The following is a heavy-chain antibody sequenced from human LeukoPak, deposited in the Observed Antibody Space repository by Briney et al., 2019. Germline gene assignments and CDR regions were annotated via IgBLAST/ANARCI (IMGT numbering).Heavy chain of an antibody. CDR3: ARVAKYFYGPETYFFFEN. CDR1: DTSINTYY. Sequence: PSETLSLTCTVSDTSINTYYWSWIRQPAGKGLEWIGHMYATGTTNYNPSLKSRVSMSIDTSKNQISLNLRSVTAADTAVYYCARVAKYFYGPETYFFFENWGQGTLVTVSS. J-gene: IGHJ4*02. V-gene: IGHV4-4*07. D-gene: IGHD3-10*01. CDR2: MYATGTT.